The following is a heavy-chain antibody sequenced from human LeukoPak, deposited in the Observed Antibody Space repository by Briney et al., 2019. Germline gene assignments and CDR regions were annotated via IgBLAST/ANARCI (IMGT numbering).Heavy chain of an antibody. J-gene: IGHJ4*02. CDR2: IIPILGIA. V-gene: IGHV1-69*04. CDR3: ARDKGPIYYDSSGYYPYY. CDR1: GGTFSSYA. D-gene: IGHD3-22*01. Sequence: AASVKVSCKASGGTFSSYAISWVRQAPGQGLEWMGRIIPILGIANYAQKFQGRVTITADKSTSTAYMELSSLRSEDTAVYYCARDKGPIYYDSSGYYPYYWGQGTLVTVSS.